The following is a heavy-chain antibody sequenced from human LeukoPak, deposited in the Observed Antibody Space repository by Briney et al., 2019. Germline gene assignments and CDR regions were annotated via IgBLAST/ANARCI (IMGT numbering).Heavy chain of an antibody. Sequence: SQTLSLTCAISGDSVSSNSAAWNCIRQSPSRGLEWLGRTYYRSKWYNDYAVSVKSRITINPDTSKNQFSLQLNSVTPEDTAVYYCARDLERNNPNWFDPWGQGTLVTVSS. CDR1: GDSVSSNSAA. D-gene: IGHD1/OR15-1a*01. CDR3: ARDLERNNPNWFDP. V-gene: IGHV6-1*01. J-gene: IGHJ5*02. CDR2: TYYRSKWYN.